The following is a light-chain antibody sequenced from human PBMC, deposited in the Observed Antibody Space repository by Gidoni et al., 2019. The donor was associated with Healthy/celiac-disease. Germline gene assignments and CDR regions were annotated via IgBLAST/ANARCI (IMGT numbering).Light chain of an antibody. V-gene: IGLV3-19*01. CDR3: NSRDSSGNPL. Sequence: ALGQTVRITCQGNSRRSYYASWYQQTQGQSPVLVIYGKNNRTYGFPDRFSGSSSGNTASLTITGAQAEDEADYYGNSRDSSGNPLFGGGTKLTVL. CDR2: GKN. J-gene: IGLJ2*01. CDR1: SRRSYY.